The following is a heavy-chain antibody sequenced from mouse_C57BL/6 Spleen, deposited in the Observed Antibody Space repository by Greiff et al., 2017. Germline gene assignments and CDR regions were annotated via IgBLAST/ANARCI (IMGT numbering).Heavy chain of an antibody. CDR2: IRLKSDNYAT. Sequence: EVKVEESGGGLVQPGGSMKLSCVASGFSFSNYWMNWVRQSPEKGLEWVAQIRLKSDNYATPYAESVKGRFPISRDDSKCSVYLQMNNLRAEDTGIYYCDGYYWYFDVWGTGTTVTVSS. CDR1: GFSFSNYW. CDR3: DGYYWYFDV. V-gene: IGHV6-3*01. D-gene: IGHD2-3*01. J-gene: IGHJ1*03.